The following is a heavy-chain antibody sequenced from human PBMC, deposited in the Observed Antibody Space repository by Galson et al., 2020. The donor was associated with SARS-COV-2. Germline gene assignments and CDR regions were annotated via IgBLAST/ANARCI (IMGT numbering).Heavy chain of an antibody. Sequence: GGSLRLSCAASGFTFDDYAMHWVRQAPGKGLEWVSLISWDGGSTYYADSVKGRFTISRDNSKNSLYLQMNSLRAEDTALYYCAKADLTLTIFGVSLDYWGQGTLVTVSS. CDR1: GFTFDDYA. CDR3: AKADLTLTIFGVSLDY. V-gene: IGHV3-43D*03. J-gene: IGHJ4*02. CDR2: ISWDGGST. D-gene: IGHD3-3*01.